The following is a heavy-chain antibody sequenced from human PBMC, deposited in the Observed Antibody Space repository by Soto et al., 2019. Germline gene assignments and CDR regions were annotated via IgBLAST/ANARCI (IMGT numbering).Heavy chain of an antibody. CDR2: ISAYNGNT. Sequence: ASVKVSCKASGYTFTSYGTSWVRQAPGQGLEWMGWISAYNGNTNYAQKLQGRVTMTTDTSTSTAYMELRSLRSDDTAVYYCAREGYYDILTGYSYGMDVWGQGTTVTVSS. CDR3: AREGYYDILTGYSYGMDV. V-gene: IGHV1-18*04. D-gene: IGHD3-9*01. CDR1: GYTFTSYG. J-gene: IGHJ6*02.